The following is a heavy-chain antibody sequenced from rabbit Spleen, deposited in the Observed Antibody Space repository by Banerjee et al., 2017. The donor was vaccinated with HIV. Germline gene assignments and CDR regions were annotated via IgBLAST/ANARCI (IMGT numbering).Heavy chain of an antibody. J-gene: IGHJ6*01. CDR3: ARDTSSSFSSYGMDL. V-gene: IGHV1S45*01. CDR1: GVSFSLTSY. D-gene: IGHD1-1*01. Sequence: QEQLTETGGGLVQPGGSLTLSCKASGVSFSLTSYMCWVRQAPGKGLEWIACIEGGSSSFTYFASWAKGRFTISKTSSTTVTLQMTSLTAADTATYFCARDTSSSFSSYGMDLWGPGTLVTVS. CDR2: IEGGSSSFT.